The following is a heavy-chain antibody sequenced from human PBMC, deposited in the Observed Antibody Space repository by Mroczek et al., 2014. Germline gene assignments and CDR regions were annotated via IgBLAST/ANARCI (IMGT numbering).Heavy chain of an antibody. V-gene: IGHV3-33*01. D-gene: IGHD5-18*01. CDR3: ARDKVDTAMGGDWYFDL. CDR2: IWYDGSNK. Sequence: ESGGGVVQPGRSLRLSCAASGFTFSSYGMHWVRQAPGKGLEWVAVIWYDGSNKYYADSVKGRFTISRDNSKNTLYLQMNSLRAEDTAVYYCARDKVDTAMGGDWYFDLWGRGTLVTVSS. J-gene: IGHJ2*01. CDR1: GFTFSSYG.